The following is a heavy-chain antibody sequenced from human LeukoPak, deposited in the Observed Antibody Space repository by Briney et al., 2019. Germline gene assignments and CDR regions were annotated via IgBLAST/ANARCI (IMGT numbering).Heavy chain of an antibody. CDR2: INPKSGGT. D-gene: IGHD6-13*01. J-gene: IGHJ4*02. V-gene: IGHV1-2*02. Sequence: GASVKVSCKASGYTFTGYCMHWVRQAPGQGLEWTGWINPKSGGTNYAQKFQGRVTMTRDMSTSTVYMELSSLRSEDTAVYYCARDQAAAGTIFGDWGQGTLVTVSS. CDR3: ARDQAAAGTIFGD. CDR1: GYTFTGYC.